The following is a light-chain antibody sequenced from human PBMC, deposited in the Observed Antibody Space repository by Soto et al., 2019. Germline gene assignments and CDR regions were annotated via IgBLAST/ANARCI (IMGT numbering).Light chain of an antibody. CDR1: QSVSSN. CDR3: QQYNNWPWT. Sequence: EIVMTQSPATLSVSPGERATLSCRASQSVSSNLAWYQQKPGQAPRLLIYGASTRATGIPARFSGSGSGTEFTLTISGLRSEDFAVYYCQQYNNWPWTFGQGTKVEIK. V-gene: IGKV3-15*01. J-gene: IGKJ1*01. CDR2: GAS.